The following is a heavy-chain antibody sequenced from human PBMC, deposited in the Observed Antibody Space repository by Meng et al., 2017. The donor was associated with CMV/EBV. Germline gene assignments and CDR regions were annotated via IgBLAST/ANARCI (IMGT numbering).Heavy chain of an antibody. Sequence: GESLKISCAASGFTFSSYAMSWVRQAPGKGLEWVSAISGSGGSTYYADSVKGRFTISRDNSKNTLYLQMNSLRAEDTAVYYCARVRTVTTPYYYYYYGMDVWGQGTTVTVSS. CDR3: ARVRTVTTPYYYYYYGMDV. V-gene: IGHV3-23*01. CDR2: ISGSGGST. CDR1: GFTFSSYA. D-gene: IGHD4-17*01. J-gene: IGHJ6*02.